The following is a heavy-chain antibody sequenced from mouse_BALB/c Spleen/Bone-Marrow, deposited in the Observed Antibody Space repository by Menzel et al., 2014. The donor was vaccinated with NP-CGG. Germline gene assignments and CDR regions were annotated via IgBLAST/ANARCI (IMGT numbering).Heavy chain of an antibody. V-gene: IGHV7-1*02. Sequence: DVMLVESGGGLVQPGDSLRLSCATSGLTFSDSYMEWVRQPPGKRLEWIAASRNKAKYYTTEYSASVKGRFIVSRDTSQSVLYLQMNALRAEDTAIYYCARDIGYGNYFVYWGQGTLVTVSA. J-gene: IGHJ3*01. CDR3: ARDIGYGNYFVY. CDR2: SRNKAKYYTT. CDR1: GLTFSDSY. D-gene: IGHD2-10*02.